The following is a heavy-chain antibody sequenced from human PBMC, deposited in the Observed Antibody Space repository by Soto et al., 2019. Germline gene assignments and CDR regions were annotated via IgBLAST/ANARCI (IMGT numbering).Heavy chain of an antibody. CDR2: IYHSGST. Sequence: QVQLQESGPGLVKPSETLSLTCSVSGDSISGGSYYWSWIRQPPGKGLEWIGYIYHSGSTNYNPSLKSRVTISLDTSKNQFPLNLRSVSAADTAVYFCARSVSFGEADSWGQGILVTVSS. CDR3: ARSVSFGEADS. CDR1: GDSISGGSYY. J-gene: IGHJ4*02. D-gene: IGHD3-10*01. V-gene: IGHV4-61*01.